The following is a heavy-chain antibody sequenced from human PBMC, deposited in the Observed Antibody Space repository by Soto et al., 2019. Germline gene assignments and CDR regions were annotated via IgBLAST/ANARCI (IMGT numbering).Heavy chain of an antibody. D-gene: IGHD3-9*01. Sequence: QVQLQQWGAGLLKPSETLSLTCAVYGGSLSGYYWSWIRQPPGKGLEWIGEINHSGSTNYNPSLKSRVTISVDTSKNQFSLKLSSVTAADTALYYCARIKDDILTGYYKGFKYYYGMDVWGQGTTVTVSS. CDR3: ARIKDDILTGYYKGFKYYYGMDV. J-gene: IGHJ6*02. CDR1: GGSLSGYY. CDR2: INHSGST. V-gene: IGHV4-34*01.